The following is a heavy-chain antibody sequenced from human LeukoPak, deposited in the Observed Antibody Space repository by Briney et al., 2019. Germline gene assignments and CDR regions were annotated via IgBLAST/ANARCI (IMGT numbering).Heavy chain of an antibody. CDR3: ARDSTGVYWYFDL. Sequence: PSETLSLTCAVSGGSISSGGYSWSWIRQPPGKGLEWIGYIYHSGSTYYNPSLKSRVTISVDRSKNQFSLKLSSVTAADTAMYYCARDSTGVYWYFDLWGRGTLVTVSS. D-gene: IGHD1-14*01. V-gene: IGHV4-30-2*01. CDR1: GGSISSGGYS. CDR2: IYHSGST. J-gene: IGHJ2*01.